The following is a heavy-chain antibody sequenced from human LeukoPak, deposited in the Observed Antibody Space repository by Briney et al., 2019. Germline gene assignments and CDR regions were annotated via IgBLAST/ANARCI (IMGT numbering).Heavy chain of an antibody. V-gene: IGHV4-59*08. CDR2: IYYNEST. CDR1: GGSINRYY. J-gene: IGHJ4*02. Sequence: SVTLSLNCTGSGGSINRYYWSWLRQPQGQGLEWIGYIYYNESTNNNPALKSRVTISVDTSKTQFSQKLSSVTAADTAVYYWARLLWPLSFDYWGQGTLVTVSS. D-gene: IGHD2-2*01. CDR3: ARLLWPLSFDY.